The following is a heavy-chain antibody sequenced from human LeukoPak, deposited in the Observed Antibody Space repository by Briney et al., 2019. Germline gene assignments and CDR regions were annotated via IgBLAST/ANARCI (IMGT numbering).Heavy chain of an antibody. CDR2: ISAYNGNT. V-gene: IGHV1-18*01. J-gene: IGHJ4*02. CDR3: ERAGFLEWLRD. D-gene: IGHD3-3*01. CDR1: GYTFTSYG. Sequence: ASMKVSCKASGYTFTSYGISWVRQAPGQGLEWMGWISAYNGNTNYAQKLQGRVTMTTDTSTSTAYMELRSLRSDDTAVYCCERAGFLEWLRDWGQGTLVTVSS.